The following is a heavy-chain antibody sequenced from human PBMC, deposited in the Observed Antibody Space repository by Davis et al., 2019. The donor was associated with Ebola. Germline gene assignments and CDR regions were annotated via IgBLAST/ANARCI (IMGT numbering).Heavy chain of an antibody. CDR1: GGTFSSYA. V-gene: IGHV1-69*04. CDR2: IIPILGIA. J-gene: IGHJ4*02. Sequence: AASVKVSCKASGGTFSSYAISWVRQAPGQGLEWMGRIIPILGIANYAQKFQGRVTITADKSTSTAYMELSSLRSEDTAVYYCARDSSLLWFRELAYDYWGQGTLVTVSS. CDR3: ARDSSLLWFRELAYDY. D-gene: IGHD3-10*01.